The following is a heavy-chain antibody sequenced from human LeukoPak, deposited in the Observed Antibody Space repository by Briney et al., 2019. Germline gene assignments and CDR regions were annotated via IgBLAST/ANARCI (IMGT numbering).Heavy chain of an antibody. V-gene: IGHV4-59*08. CDR2: VSYGGPT. D-gene: IGHD6-19*01. J-gene: IGHJ4*02. CDR1: GDSVSSGY. CDR3: ARRDPYSSGWHLFDN. Sequence: SETPSLTCTVSGDSVSSGYWSWIRQPPGKGLEWLGFVSYGGPTNYNPSLKSRVTISLDTSKNEFSLRLSSVTAADTAVYFCARRDPYSSGWHLFDNWGQGTPVTVSS.